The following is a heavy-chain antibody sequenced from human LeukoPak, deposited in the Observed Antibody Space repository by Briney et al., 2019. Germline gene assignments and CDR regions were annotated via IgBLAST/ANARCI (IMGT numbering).Heavy chain of an antibody. CDR1: GYTFTNYD. Sequence: ASVKVSCKASGYTFTNYDINWVRQAPGQGLEWMGWINPNSGSTNYAQKFQGRVTMTRDTSISTAYMELSRLRSDDTAVYYCARDTVYGGNSGDYWGQGTLVTVSS. CDR2: INPNSGST. V-gene: IGHV1-2*02. J-gene: IGHJ4*02. CDR3: ARDTVYGGNSGDY. D-gene: IGHD4-23*01.